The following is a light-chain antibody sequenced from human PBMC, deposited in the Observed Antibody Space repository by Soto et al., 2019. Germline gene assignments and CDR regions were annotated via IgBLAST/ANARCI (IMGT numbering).Light chain of an antibody. CDR2: EVN. CDR1: SRDVGASDY. V-gene: IGLV2-8*01. CDR3: LSHAGSSNV. J-gene: IGLJ1*01. Sequence: QSALTQPPSASGSPGQSVAISCTGTSRDVGASDYVSWYQQHSGKAPKLLLYEVNKRPSGVPDRFSGSKSGNTASLTDSALQADDEADYYCLSHAGSSNVLGTGTKETVL.